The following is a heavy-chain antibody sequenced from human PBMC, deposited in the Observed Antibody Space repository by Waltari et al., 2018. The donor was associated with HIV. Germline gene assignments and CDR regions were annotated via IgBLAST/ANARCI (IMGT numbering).Heavy chain of an antibody. CDR2: ISYDGSNK. Sequence: QAQLVESGGGVVQPGGSLRLSCAVSGFTFNTYAMPWVRPAPGKGLEWVTVISYDGSNKYYADSVKGRFTISRDNSKTTLYLQMNSLRAEDTAVYYCARGGYYYDTSGHLDFWGQGTLVIVSS. CDR1: GFTFNTYA. J-gene: IGHJ4*02. CDR3: ARGGYYYDTSGHLDF. V-gene: IGHV3-30-3*01. D-gene: IGHD3-22*01.